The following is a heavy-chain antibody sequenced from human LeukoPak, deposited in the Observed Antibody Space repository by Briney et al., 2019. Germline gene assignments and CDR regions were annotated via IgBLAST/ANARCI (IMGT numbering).Heavy chain of an antibody. CDR3: ARERDSRRVFEY. J-gene: IGHJ4*02. CDR2: IYCSGST. CDR1: GGSISGHY. Sequence: PWETLSLTCTVSGGSISGHYWSGVRQSPGKGLEWIGYIYCSGSTNFNPSLKSRVTLSVDAAKNQLSLRLRFVTAADTAIYYCARERDSRRVFEYWGQGALVTVSS. V-gene: IGHV4-59*11.